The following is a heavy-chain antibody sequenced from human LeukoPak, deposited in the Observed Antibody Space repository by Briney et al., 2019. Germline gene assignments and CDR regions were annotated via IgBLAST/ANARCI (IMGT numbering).Heavy chain of an antibody. J-gene: IGHJ3*02. CDR2: ISYDGSNK. Sequence: HPGGSLRLSCAASGFTFSNYAMNWVRQAPGKGLEWVAIISYDGSNKYYADSVKGRFTISRDNSKNTLYPQMNSLRAEDTAVYYCARDIGVVVAATSFRAFDIWGQGTMVTVSS. CDR3: ARDIGVVVAATSFRAFDI. V-gene: IGHV3-30*04. D-gene: IGHD2-15*01. CDR1: GFTFSNYA.